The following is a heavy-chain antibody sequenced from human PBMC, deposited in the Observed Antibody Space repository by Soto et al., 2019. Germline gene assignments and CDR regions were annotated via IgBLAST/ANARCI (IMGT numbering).Heavy chain of an antibody. J-gene: IGHJ6*02. V-gene: IGHV3-48*02. CDR2: ISSRSYTI. CDR3: ARGGSSSDNGMDV. CDR1: GLSFSTYS. D-gene: IGHD6-6*01. Sequence: EVQLVESGGGLVQPGGSLRLSCAASGLSFSTYSMNWVRQAPGKGLEWVSYISSRSYTIYYIDSVKGRFTISRDNAKSSLYLQMNSLRDEDTAVYYCARGGSSSDNGMDVWGQGTTVTVSS.